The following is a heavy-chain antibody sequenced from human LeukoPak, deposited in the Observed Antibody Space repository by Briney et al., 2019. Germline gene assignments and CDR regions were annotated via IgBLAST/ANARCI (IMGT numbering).Heavy chain of an antibody. J-gene: IGHJ4*02. Sequence: GASVKVSCKASGYTFTGYYMHWVRQAPGQGLEWMGWISAYNGNTNYAQKLQGRVTMTTDTSTSTAYMELRSLRSDDTTVYYCARDRHYDSSGYWSYWGQGTLVTVSS. V-gene: IGHV1-18*04. D-gene: IGHD3-22*01. CDR3: ARDRHYDSSGYWSY. CDR1: GYTFTGYY. CDR2: ISAYNGNT.